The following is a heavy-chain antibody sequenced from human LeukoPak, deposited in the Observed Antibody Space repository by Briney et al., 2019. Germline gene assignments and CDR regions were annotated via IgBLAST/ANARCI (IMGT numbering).Heavy chain of an antibody. CDR1: GFTFSSYA. J-gene: IGHJ6*02. D-gene: IGHD2-2*01. Sequence: GGSLRLSCAASGFTFSSYAMHWVRQAPGKGLEWVAVISYDGSNKYYADSVKGRFTIFRDNSKNTLYLQMNSLRAEDTAVYYCARSRIVVVPAAKGSHYYYGMDVWGQGTTVTVSS. CDR3: ARSRIVVVPAAKGSHYYYGMDV. CDR2: ISYDGSNK. V-gene: IGHV3-30-3*01.